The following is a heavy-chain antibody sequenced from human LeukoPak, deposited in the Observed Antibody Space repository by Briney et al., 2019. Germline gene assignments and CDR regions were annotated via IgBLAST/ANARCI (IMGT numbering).Heavy chain of an antibody. CDR2: INHSGST. J-gene: IGHJ4*02. CDR3: ARGSEYCSGGSCLYFDY. V-gene: IGHV4-34*01. CDR1: GGSFSGYY. Sequence: SETLSLTCAVYGGSFSGYYWSWIRQPPGKGLEWIGEINHSGSTNYNPSLKSRVTISVDTSKNQFSLKLSSVTAADTAVYYCARGSEYCSGGSCLYFDYWGQGTLVTVSS. D-gene: IGHD2-15*01.